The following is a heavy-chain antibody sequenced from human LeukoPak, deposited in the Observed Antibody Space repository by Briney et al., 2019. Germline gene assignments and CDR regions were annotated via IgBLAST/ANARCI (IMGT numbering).Heavy chain of an antibody. V-gene: IGHV3-20*04. D-gene: IGHD3-22*01. Sequence: GGSLRLSCAASGFTFDDYGMSWVRQAPGKGLEWVSGINWNGGSTGYADSVKGRFTISRDNAKNSLYLQMNSLRAEDTALYYCAREATSGYYYSYFDYWGQGTLVTVSS. CDR3: AREATSGYYYSYFDY. J-gene: IGHJ4*02. CDR1: GFTFDDYG. CDR2: INWNGGST.